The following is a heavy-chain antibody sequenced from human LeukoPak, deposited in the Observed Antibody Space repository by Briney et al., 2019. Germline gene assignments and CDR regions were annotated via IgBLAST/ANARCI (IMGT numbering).Heavy chain of an antibody. CDR3: ARDQATYYDFWSGPNWFDP. CDR2: IYHSGST. J-gene: IGHJ5*02. D-gene: IGHD3-3*01. V-gene: IGHV4-30-2*01. Sequence: SETLSLTCTVSGGSISSGGYYWSWIRQPPGKGLEWIGYIYHSGSTYYNPSLKGRVTISVDRSKNQFSLKLSSVTAADTAVYYCARDQATYYDFWSGPNWFDPWGQGTLVTVSS. CDR1: GGSISSGGYY.